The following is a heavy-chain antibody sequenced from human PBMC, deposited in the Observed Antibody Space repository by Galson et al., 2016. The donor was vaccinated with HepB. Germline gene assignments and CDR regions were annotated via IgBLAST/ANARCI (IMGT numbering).Heavy chain of an antibody. CDR1: GFTFSIHD. Sequence: SLRLSCAASGFTFSIHDMHWVRQAPGEGLEWVSAIETAGDTYYADSVKGRFTISRDNSKNTLYLQMNSLRAEDTAVYYCARPWIADYYDRRALDIWGQGTMVTVSS. CDR2: IETAGDT. V-gene: IGHV3-13*01. CDR3: ARPWIADYYDRRALDI. D-gene: IGHD3-22*01. J-gene: IGHJ3*02.